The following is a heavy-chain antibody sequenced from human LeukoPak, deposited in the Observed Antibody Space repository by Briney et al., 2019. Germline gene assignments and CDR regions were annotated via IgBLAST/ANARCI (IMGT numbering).Heavy chain of an antibody. CDR1: GFTFSSYA. CDR3: ARGLTPEYRTEKVAGTFDY. V-gene: IGHV3-23*01. Sequence: PGGSLRLSCAASGFTFSSYAMSWVRQAPGKGLEWVSAISGSGGSTYYADSVKGRFTISRDHSKNTLYLQMNSLRAEDTAVYYCARGLTPEYRTEKVAGTFDYWGQGTLVTVSS. CDR2: ISGSGGST. D-gene: IGHD6-19*01. J-gene: IGHJ4*02.